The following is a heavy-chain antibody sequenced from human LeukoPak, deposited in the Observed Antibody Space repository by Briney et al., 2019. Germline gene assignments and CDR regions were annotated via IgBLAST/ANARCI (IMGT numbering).Heavy chain of an antibody. D-gene: IGHD5-12*01. CDR3: ARVTGKANSGYEL. CDR1: GGSISSYY. V-gene: IGHV4-59*01. Sequence: SETLSLTCTVSGGSISSYYWSWIRQPPGKGLEWIGYIYYSGSTNYNPSLKSRVTISVDTSKNQFSLKLSSVTAAVTAVYYCARVTGKANSGYELWGQGTLVTVSS. J-gene: IGHJ4*02. CDR2: IYYSGST.